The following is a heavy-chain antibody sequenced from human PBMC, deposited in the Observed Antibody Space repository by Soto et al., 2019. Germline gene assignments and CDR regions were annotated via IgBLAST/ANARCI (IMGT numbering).Heavy chain of an antibody. CDR3: ARHHGPTTSENWFDP. D-gene: IGHD5-12*01. CDR1: GYTFFTYD. V-gene: IGHV1-18*01. J-gene: IGHJ5*02. CDR2: ISTYSGDT. Sequence: ASVKVSCKASGYTFFTYDISWVRQAPGQGLEWMGWISTYSGDTKYAQKFQGRVTMTTDTSTATAYLELRSLRSDDTAVYYCARHHGPTTSENWFDPWGQGTLVTVSS.